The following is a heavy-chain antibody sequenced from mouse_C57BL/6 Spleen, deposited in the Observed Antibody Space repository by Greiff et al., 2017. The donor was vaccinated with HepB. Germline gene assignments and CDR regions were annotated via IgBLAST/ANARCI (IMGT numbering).Heavy chain of an antibody. CDR3: ARSDYGSRRDWYFDV. J-gene: IGHJ1*03. V-gene: IGHV1-72*01. Sequence: QVQLQQPGAELVKPGASVKLSCKASGYTFTSYWMHWVKQRPGRGLEWIGRIDPNRGGTKYNEKFKSKDTLTVDKPSSTAYMQLSSLTSEDSAVYYCARSDYGSRRDWYFDVWGTGTTVTVSS. CDR2: IDPNRGGT. D-gene: IGHD1-1*01. CDR1: GYTFTSYW.